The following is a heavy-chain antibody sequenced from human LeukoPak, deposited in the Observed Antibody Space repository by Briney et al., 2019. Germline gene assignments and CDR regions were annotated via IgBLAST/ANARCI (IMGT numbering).Heavy chain of an antibody. V-gene: IGHV4-34*01. CDR3: AKGGRLHYDFLTGYWMTPDDVFDI. Sequence: SESLSLTCAVNGGSFSDHYWSWIRQPPGKGLECAGEINHRGTTNHNPSLKSRLTMSLDTARSQVSLKLTSVTAGDTAVYYCAKGGRLHYDFLTGYWMTPDDVFDIWGQGTMVTVSS. D-gene: IGHD3-9*01. CDR2: INHRGTT. J-gene: IGHJ3*02. CDR1: GGSFSDHY.